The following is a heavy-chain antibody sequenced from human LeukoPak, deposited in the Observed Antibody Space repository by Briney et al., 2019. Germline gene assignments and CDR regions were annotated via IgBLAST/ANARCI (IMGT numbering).Heavy chain of an antibody. Sequence: SETLSLTCAVYGGSFSGYYWSWIRQPPGRGLEWIGEINHSGSTNYNPSLKSRATISIDTSKNQFSLKLSSVTAADTAVYYCARGDSGSYYYYDYWGQGILVTVSS. CDR1: GGSFSGYY. D-gene: IGHD1-26*01. CDR2: INHSGST. V-gene: IGHV4-34*01. J-gene: IGHJ4*02. CDR3: ARGDSGSYYYYDY.